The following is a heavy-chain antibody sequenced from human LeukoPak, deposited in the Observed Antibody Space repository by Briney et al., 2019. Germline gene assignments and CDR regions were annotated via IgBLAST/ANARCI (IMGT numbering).Heavy chain of an antibody. CDR2: IYYSGST. J-gene: IGHJ3*02. V-gene: IGHV4-59*01. Sequence: PSETLSLTCTVSGGSISSYYWSWIRQPPGKGLEWIGYIYYSGSTNYNPSLKSRVTISVDTSKNQFSLKLSSVTAADTAVYYCARTYYHDSSGYSSDAFDIWGQGTMVTVSS. D-gene: IGHD3-22*01. CDR1: GGSISSYY. CDR3: ARTYYHDSSGYSSDAFDI.